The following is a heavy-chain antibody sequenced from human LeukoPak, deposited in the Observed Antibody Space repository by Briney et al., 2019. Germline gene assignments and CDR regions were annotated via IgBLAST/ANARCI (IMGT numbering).Heavy chain of an antibody. CDR3: ASRLDTAMVSYYFDY. CDR1: GGTFSSYA. J-gene: IGHJ4*02. Sequence: ASVKVSCKPSGGTFSSYAISWVRQAPGQGLEWMGGIIPIFGTANYAQKFQGRVTITADESTSTAYMELSSLRSEDTAVYYCASRLDTAMVSYYFDYWGQGTLVTVSS. D-gene: IGHD5-18*01. CDR2: IIPIFGTA. V-gene: IGHV1-69*13.